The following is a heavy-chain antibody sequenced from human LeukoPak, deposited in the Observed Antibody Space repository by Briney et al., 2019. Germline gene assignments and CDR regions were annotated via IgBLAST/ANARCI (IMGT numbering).Heavy chain of an antibody. Sequence: GGSLRLSXAASGFTFSSYAMHWVRQAPGKGMEYVSAISSNGGSTYYANSVKGRFTISRDNSKNTLYLQMGSLRAEDMAVYYCAREKGNGDYAPFDYWGQGTLVTVSS. D-gene: IGHD4-17*01. V-gene: IGHV3-64*01. CDR1: GFTFSSYA. J-gene: IGHJ4*02. CDR2: ISSNGGST. CDR3: AREKGNGDYAPFDY.